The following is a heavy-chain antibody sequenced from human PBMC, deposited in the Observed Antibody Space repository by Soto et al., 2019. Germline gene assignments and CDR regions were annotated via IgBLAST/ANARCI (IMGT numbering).Heavy chain of an antibody. J-gene: IGHJ4*02. Sequence: TSETLSLTCTVSGGSISNSDYFWAWMRQPPGKGLEWVGTISHTVSPRYNPSLKSRVTISVDTSKNQFSLRLPSVTAADTAVFYCASQLESTTYFDYWGRGTLVTVSS. D-gene: IGHD1-1*01. CDR2: ISHTVSP. CDR1: GGSISNSDYF. V-gene: IGHV4-39*01. CDR3: ASQLESTTYFDY.